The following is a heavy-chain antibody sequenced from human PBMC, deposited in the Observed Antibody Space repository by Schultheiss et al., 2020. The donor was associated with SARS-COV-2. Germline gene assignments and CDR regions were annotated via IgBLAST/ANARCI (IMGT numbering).Heavy chain of an antibody. Sequence: SETLSLTCAVSGGSISSSNWWSWVRQPPGKGLEWIGEINHSGSTNYNPSLKSRVTISVDTSKNQFSLKLSSVTAADTAVYYCARGPSYGGNRDFDYWGQGTLVTVSS. CDR1: GGSISSSNW. CDR2: INHSGST. D-gene: IGHD4-23*01. CDR3: ARGPSYGGNRDFDY. V-gene: IGHV4-4*02. J-gene: IGHJ4*02.